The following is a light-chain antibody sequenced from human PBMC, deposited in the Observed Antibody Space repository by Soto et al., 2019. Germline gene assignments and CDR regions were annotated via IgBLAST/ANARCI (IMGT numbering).Light chain of an antibody. Sequence: EIVLTQTPGIVSLSPGERAILSCRASQTVDSRYLAWYQQKHGQPPRLLIYGASNRARGIPDRFGGSGSGTDFTLTISRLEPEDFAVYYCQQYHFSPETFGHGTKVEI. V-gene: IGKV3-20*01. CDR1: QTVDSRY. CDR2: GAS. CDR3: QQYHFSPET. J-gene: IGKJ1*01.